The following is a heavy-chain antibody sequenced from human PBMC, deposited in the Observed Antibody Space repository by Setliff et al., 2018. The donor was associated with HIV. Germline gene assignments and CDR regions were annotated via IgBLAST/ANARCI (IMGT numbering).Heavy chain of an antibody. V-gene: IGHV4-61*02. CDR3: AREPRLWFGADY. J-gene: IGHJ4*02. Sequence: SETLSLTCTVSGGSISSGSYYWSWIRQPAGKGLEWIGRIYTSGSTNYNPSLKSRVTISVDTSKNQFSLKLSSVTAADTAVYYCAREPRLWFGADYWGQGTLVTV. CDR1: GGSISSGSYY. CDR2: IYTSGST. D-gene: IGHD3-10*01.